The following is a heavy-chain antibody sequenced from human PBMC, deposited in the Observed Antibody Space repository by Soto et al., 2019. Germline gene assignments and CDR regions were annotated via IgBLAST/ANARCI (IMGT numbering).Heavy chain of an antibody. V-gene: IGHV4-39*01. J-gene: IGHJ4*02. CDR3: ARIAVAGTWVRWGRAFDFDY. CDR1: GGSISSSSYY. D-gene: IGHD6-19*01. CDR2: IYYSGST. Sequence: SETLSLTCTVFGGSISSSSYYWGWIRQPPGKGLEWIGSIYYSGSTYYNPSLKSRVTISVDTSKNQFSLKLSSVTAADTAVYYCARIAVAGTWVRWGRAFDFDYWGQGTLVTVSS.